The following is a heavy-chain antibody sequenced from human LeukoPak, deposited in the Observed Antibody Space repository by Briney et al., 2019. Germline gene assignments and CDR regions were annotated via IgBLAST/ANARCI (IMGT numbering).Heavy chain of an antibody. J-gene: IGHJ4*02. CDR1: GGTFSSYA. Sequence: SSVKVSSKASGGTFSSYAISWVRQAPGQGLEWMGGIIPIFGTANYAQKFQGRVTITTDESTSTAYMELSSLRSEDTAVYYCARASPRNYGDYVLPWPYDWGQGTLVTVSS. CDR2: IIPIFGTA. CDR3: ARASPRNYGDYVLPWPYD. D-gene: IGHD4-17*01. V-gene: IGHV1-69*05.